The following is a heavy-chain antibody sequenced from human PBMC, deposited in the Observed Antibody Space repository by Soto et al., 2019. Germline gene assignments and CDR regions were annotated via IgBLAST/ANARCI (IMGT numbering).Heavy chain of an antibody. CDR1: GYSFPSYW. CDR2: IDPSDSYT. J-gene: IGHJ6*02. CDR3: ARRGRYCSSTSCSSMDV. V-gene: IGHV5-10-1*01. Sequence: RQSLNLSFKGSGYSFPSYWISWVRQMPGKGLEWMGSIDPSDSYTSYSPSFQGHVNISADKSISTAYLQWSSLKASDTAMYYCARRGRYCSSTSCSSMDVWGQGTTVTVSS. D-gene: IGHD2-2*01.